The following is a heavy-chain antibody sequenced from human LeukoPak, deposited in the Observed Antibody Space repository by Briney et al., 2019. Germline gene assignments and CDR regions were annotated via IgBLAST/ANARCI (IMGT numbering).Heavy chain of an antibody. J-gene: IGHJ5*02. CDR3: ARGAGGSVATIDSS. CDR2: ISSSSSTI. V-gene: IGHV3-48*01. Sequence: GGSLRLSCAASGFTFSSYSMNWVRQAPGKGLEWVSYISSSSSTIYYADSVKGRFTISRDNSKNTVYLQMNSLRAEDTAVYYCARGAGGSVATIDSSWGQGTPVTVSS. CDR1: GFTFSSYS. D-gene: IGHD5-12*01.